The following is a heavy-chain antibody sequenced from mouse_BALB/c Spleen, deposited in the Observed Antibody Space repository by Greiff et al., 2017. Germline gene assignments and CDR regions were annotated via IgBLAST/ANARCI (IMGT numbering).Heavy chain of an antibody. Sequence: DVQLVESGGGLVKLGGSLKLSCAASGFTFSSYYMSWVRQTPEKRLELVAAINSNGGSTYYPDTVKGRFTISRDNAKNTLYLQMSSLKSEDTALYYCARHDYGNFFYAMDYWGQGTSVTVSS. V-gene: IGHV5-6-2*01. D-gene: IGHD2-1*01. J-gene: IGHJ4*01. CDR2: INSNGGST. CDR1: GFTFSSYY. CDR3: ARHDYGNFFYAMDY.